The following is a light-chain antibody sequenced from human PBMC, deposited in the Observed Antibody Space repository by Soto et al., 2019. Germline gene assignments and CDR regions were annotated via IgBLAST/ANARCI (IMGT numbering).Light chain of an antibody. CDR3: SSYAGTNIDVV. CDR1: SSNVGGYVY. CDR2: EVN. J-gene: IGLJ2*01. Sequence: QPVLTQPPSASGSPGQSVTISCTGTSSNVGGYVYVSWYQQYPGKAPKLIIYEVNKRTSGVPDRFSGSKSGNTASLTVSGLQAEDEADYYCSSYAGTNIDVVFGGGTKVTVL. V-gene: IGLV2-8*01.